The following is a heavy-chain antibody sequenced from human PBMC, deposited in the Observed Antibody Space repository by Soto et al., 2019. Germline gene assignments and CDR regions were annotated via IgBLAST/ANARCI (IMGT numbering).Heavy chain of an antibody. Sequence: DVQLVESGGALVQPGESLRLSCAASGFTFSDYLMTWVRQAPGKGLEWVATIKQDGNEKYYVDSVKGRFTISRDNAKNSLYLQMNGLRAEDTAVYYCAIGHWLGNWGYGTLVTVSS. CDR2: IKQDGNEK. CDR3: AIGHWLGN. CDR1: GFTFSDYL. D-gene: IGHD6-19*01. V-gene: IGHV3-7*01. J-gene: IGHJ4*01.